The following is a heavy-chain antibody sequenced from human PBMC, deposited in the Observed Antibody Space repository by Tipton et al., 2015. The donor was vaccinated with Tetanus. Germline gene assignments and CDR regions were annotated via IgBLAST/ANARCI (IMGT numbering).Heavy chain of an antibody. Sequence: QLVQSGAEVKKPGESLKISCKGSGYSFTSYWIGWVRQMPGKGLEWMGIIYPGDSDTRYSPPFQGRVTISADKSISTAYLQWSSLKASDTAMYYCARTEEWSPVNYGMDVWGQGTTVTVSS. D-gene: IGHD3-3*01. CDR3: ARTEEWSPVNYGMDV. J-gene: IGHJ6*02. V-gene: IGHV5-51*01. CDR1: GYSFTSYW. CDR2: IYPGDSDT.